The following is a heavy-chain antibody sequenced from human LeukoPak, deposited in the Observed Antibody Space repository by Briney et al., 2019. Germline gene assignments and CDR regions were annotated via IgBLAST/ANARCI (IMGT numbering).Heavy chain of an antibody. Sequence: SSETLSLTCAVSGGSISSYYWSWIRQPPGKGLEWIGYIYYSGSTNHSPSLKSRIIISVDASKNQFSLKLSSVTAAGTAVYYCARGPNSKYFDNWGQGTLVTVSS. CDR1: GGSISSYY. V-gene: IGHV4-59*01. CDR3: ARGPNSKYFDN. CDR2: IYYSGST. J-gene: IGHJ4*02.